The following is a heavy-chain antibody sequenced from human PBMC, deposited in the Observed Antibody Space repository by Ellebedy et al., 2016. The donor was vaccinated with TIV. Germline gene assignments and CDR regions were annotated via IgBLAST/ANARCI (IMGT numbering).Heavy chain of an antibody. Sequence: SETLSLXXTVSGASISSDYWTWIRQPAGKGLEWIGRINFRGSTNYSPSLQSRVTMSVDTSKNHFSLKLSSMTAADTAVYYCARTYQMFGDGGCENWGQGTLVTVSS. CDR3: ARTYQMFGDGGCEN. CDR2: INFRGST. CDR1: GASISSDY. J-gene: IGHJ4*02. D-gene: IGHD3-10*02. V-gene: IGHV4-4*07.